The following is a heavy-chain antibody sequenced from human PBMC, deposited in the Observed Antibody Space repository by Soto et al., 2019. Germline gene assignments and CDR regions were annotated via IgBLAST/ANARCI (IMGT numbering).Heavy chain of an antibody. Sequence: GGPLRLTCEDTGFTFSSYAMNWVRHALEKSKAWFSAISGSGGTTYYADSVKGRFTISRDNSKNKLYLQMNSLRDEDTAVYYCAKDRLRITISAFDYWGQGTPVTVSS. CDR1: GFTFSSYA. D-gene: IGHD3-9*01. CDR2: ISGSGGTT. V-gene: IGHV3-23*01. CDR3: AKDRLRITISAFDY. J-gene: IGHJ4*02.